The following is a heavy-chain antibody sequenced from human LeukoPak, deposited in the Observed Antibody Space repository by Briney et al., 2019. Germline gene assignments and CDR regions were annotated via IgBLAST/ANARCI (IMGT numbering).Heavy chain of an antibody. CDR1: GGSISSGGYS. Sequence: PSETLSLTCAVSGGSISSGGYSWSWIRQPPGKGLEWIGYIYHSGSTYYNPSLKSRVTISVDRSKNQFSLKLSSVTAADTAVYYCARGTRGSGYYDYWGQGTLVTVSS. J-gene: IGHJ4*02. CDR3: ARGTRGSGYYDY. CDR2: IYHSGST. V-gene: IGHV4-30-2*01. D-gene: IGHD3-22*01.